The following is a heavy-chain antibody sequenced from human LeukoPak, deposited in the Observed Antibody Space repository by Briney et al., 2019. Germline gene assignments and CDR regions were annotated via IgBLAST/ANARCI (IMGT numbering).Heavy chain of an antibody. CDR3: ARMLAPYYYGMDV. J-gene: IGHJ6*02. CDR1: GFTFSDYY. V-gene: IGHV3-21*01. CDR2: ISSSSSYI. Sequence: PGGSLRLSCAASGFTFSDYYMTWLRQAPGKGLEWVSSISSSSSYIYYADSVKGRFTISRDNAKNSLYLQMNGLRAEDTAVYYCARMLAPYYYGMDVWGQGTTVTVSS. D-gene: IGHD3-10*02.